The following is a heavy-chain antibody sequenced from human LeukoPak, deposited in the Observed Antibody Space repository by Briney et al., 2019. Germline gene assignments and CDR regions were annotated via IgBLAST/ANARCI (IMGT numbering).Heavy chain of an antibody. CDR1: GFTFSSYG. CDR3: ARDNQWLTDAFDI. D-gene: IGHD6-19*01. V-gene: IGHV3-33*01. J-gene: IGHJ3*02. Sequence: PGRSLRLSCAASGFTFSSYGMHWVRQAPGKGLEWVAVIWYDGSNKYYADSVKGRFTISRDNSKNPLYLQMNSLRAEDTAVYYCARDNQWLTDAFDIWGQGTMVTVSS. CDR2: IWYDGSNK.